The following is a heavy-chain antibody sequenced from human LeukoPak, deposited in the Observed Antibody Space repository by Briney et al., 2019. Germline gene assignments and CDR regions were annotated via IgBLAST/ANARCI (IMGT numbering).Heavy chain of an antibody. CDR3: ARDLAVRGVTRPYYYYYMDV. Sequence: PSETLSLTCTVSGGSISSGGYYWSWIRQHPGKGLEWIGYIYYSGGTYYNPSLKSRVTISVDTFKNQFSLKLSSVTAADTAVYYCARDLAVRGVTRPYYYYYMDVWGKGTTVTVSS. V-gene: IGHV4-31*03. CDR1: GGSISSGGYY. CDR2: IYYSGGT. D-gene: IGHD3-10*01. J-gene: IGHJ6*03.